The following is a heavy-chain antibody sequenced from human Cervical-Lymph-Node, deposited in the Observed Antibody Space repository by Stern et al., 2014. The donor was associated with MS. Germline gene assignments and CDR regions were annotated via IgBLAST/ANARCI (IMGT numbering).Heavy chain of an antibody. D-gene: IGHD6-19*01. CDR3: ARRGSGWFQFDS. CDR2: ISSTENT. J-gene: IGHJ4*02. V-gene: IGHV4-4*07. Sequence: QLQLQESGPRLVKPSETLSLTCTVSGDSIKGYYWTWIRQAAGKGLEWIGRISSTENTYYNPSLESRVTMSVNTSKTQFFLTLTSVTAADTAVYYCARRGSGWFQFDSWGQGTLVTVSS. CDR1: GDSIKGYY.